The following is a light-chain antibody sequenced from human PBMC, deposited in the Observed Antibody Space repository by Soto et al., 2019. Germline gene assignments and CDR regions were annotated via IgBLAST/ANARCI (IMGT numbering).Light chain of an antibody. V-gene: IGKV1-5*01. CDR2: DAS. CDR1: QSISSW. CDR3: KPCNSYLT. J-gene: IGKJ4*01. Sequence: DIQMTQSPSTLSASVGDRVTITCRASQSISSWLAWYQQKPGKAPKLLIYDASSLESGVPSRFSGIGYGTECGLTINSLQLDYFATSYYKPCNSYLTFGGGPKVEIK.